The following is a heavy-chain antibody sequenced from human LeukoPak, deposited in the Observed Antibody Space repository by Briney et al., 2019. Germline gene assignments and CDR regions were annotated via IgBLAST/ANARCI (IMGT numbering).Heavy chain of an antibody. CDR1: GYTFTNYG. J-gene: IGHJ4*02. CDR2: IRTYNGKT. CDR3: ARRSSPHSQASCNGGNCYYYYFDD. V-gene: IGHV1-18*01. Sequence: ASVTVSCKGTGYTFTNYGISWLRQPPAQGLAWMGCIRTYNGKTNYVHNVHDRVIMTTDTSTNTVSMELRSLRSDDTAVYYCARRSSPHSQASCNGGNCYYYYFDDWGQGTPVTVSS. D-gene: IGHD2-15*01.